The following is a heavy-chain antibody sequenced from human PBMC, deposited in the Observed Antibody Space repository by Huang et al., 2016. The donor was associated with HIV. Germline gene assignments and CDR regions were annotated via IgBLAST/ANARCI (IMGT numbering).Heavy chain of an antibody. Sequence: EVELAESGGGSVRPGQSLRLSCVGSGFIFSDYWMHWVRQIPGKGLVGVARIESDGSSTSYADSVKGRFTIYRDNARNTVYLQMSSLRVDDTAVYYCVRAREKGYDFWSGYRYWGQGAQVTVSS. CDR3: VRAREKGYDFWSGYRY. CDR1: GFIFSDYW. J-gene: IGHJ4*01. V-gene: IGHV3-74*02. CDR2: IESDGSST. D-gene: IGHD3-3*01.